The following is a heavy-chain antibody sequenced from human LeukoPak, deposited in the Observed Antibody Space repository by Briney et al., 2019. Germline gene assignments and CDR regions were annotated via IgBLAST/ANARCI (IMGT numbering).Heavy chain of an antibody. CDR1: GYSISSGYY. Sequence: PSETLSLTCTVSGYSISSGYYWGWIRQPPGKGLEWIGSIYYSGSTYYNPSLKSRVTISVDTSKNQFSLKLSSVTAADTAVYYCARPSRGSSWCQVSWYFDLWGRGTLVTVSS. J-gene: IGHJ2*01. D-gene: IGHD6-13*01. CDR3: ARPSRGSSWCQVSWYFDL. CDR2: IYYSGST. V-gene: IGHV4-38-2*02.